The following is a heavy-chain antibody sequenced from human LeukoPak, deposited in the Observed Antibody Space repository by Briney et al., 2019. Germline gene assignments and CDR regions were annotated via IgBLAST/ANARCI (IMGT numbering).Heavy chain of an antibody. V-gene: IGHV3-21*01. D-gene: IGHD2-2*01. Sequence: GGSLRLSCVASGFTFSSYNMNWVRQAPGKGLEWVSSISSSSRYIYYTDSVKGRFTISRDNAKNSLYLQMNSLRVDDTAVYYCARAMPHANWFDPWGQGSLVTVSS. CDR1: GFTFSSYN. J-gene: IGHJ5*02. CDR3: ARAMPHANWFDP. CDR2: ISSSSRYI.